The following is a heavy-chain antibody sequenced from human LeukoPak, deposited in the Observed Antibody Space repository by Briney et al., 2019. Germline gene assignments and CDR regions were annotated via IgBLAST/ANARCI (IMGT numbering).Heavy chain of an antibody. CDR2: INPNSGGT. Sequence: GASVKVSCKASGYTFTSYDINWVRQATGQGLEWMGWINPNSGGTNYAQKFQGRVTMTRDTSISTAYMELSRLRSDDTAVYYCARGGGIAVAANLPRRDVWGKGTTVTISS. CDR1: GYTFTSYD. V-gene: IGHV1-2*02. D-gene: IGHD6-19*01. J-gene: IGHJ6*04. CDR3: ARGGGIAVAANLPRRDV.